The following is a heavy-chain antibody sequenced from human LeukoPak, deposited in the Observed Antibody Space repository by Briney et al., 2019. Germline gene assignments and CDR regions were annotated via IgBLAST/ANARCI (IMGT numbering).Heavy chain of an antibody. D-gene: IGHD3-3*01. J-gene: IGHJ6*03. Sequence: SETLSLTCTVSGASISSSFWSWIRQPPGKGLEWIGEINHSGSTNYNPSLKSRVTISVDTSKNQFPLKLSSVTAADTAVYYCARGPRFLNYYMDVWGKGTTVTVSS. CDR1: GASISSSF. CDR2: INHSGST. V-gene: IGHV4-34*01. CDR3: ARGPRFLNYYMDV.